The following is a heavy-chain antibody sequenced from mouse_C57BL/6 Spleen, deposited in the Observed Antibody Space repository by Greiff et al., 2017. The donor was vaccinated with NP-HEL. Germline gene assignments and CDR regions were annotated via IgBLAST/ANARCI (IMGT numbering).Heavy chain of an antibody. CDR1: GFTFTSYA. D-gene: IGHD1-1*01. J-gene: IGHJ2*01. CDR3: TRDNPYYYGSSYPYFDY. Sequence: DVKLVESGEGLVKPGGSLKLSCAASGFTFTSYAMSWVRQTPEKRLEWVAYISSGGDYIYYADTVKGRVTISRDNARNTLYLQMSSLKSEDTAMYYCTRDNPYYYGSSYPYFDYWGQGTTLTVSS. V-gene: IGHV5-9-1*02. CDR2: ISSGGDYI.